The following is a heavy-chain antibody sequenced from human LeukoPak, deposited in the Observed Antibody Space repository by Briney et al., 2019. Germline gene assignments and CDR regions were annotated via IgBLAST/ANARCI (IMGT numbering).Heavy chain of an antibody. V-gene: IGHV3-30*03. CDR2: ISYDGSNK. CDR3: ARPRGSSGYYYIY. Sequence: GGSLRLSCAASGFTFSSYGMHWVRQAPGKGLEWEAVISYDGSNKYYADSVKGRFTISRDNSKNTLYLQMSSLRAEDTAVYYCARPRGSSGYYYIYWGQGTLVTVSS. J-gene: IGHJ4*02. D-gene: IGHD3-22*01. CDR1: GFTFSSYG.